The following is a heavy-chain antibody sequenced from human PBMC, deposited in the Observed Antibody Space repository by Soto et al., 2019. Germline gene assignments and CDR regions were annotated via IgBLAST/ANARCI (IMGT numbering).Heavy chain of an antibody. CDR2: IYHSGNT. D-gene: IGHD2-15*01. J-gene: IGHJ3*02. Sequence: SETLSLTCAVSGGSINGYYWTWIRQPPGKGLEWIGYIYHSGNTNYNPSLKSRVTISVDTSKNYFSLKLYSVTAADTAVYYCVRRQVVVIAATRGDAFDIWGQGTMVTVSS. CDR1: GGSINGYY. V-gene: IGHV4-59*08. CDR3: VRRQVVVIAATRGDAFDI.